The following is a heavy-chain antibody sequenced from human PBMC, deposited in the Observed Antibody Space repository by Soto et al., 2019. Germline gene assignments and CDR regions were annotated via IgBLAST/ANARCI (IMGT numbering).Heavy chain of an antibody. J-gene: IGHJ4*02. Sequence: QVRLVESGGGVVQPGRSLRLSCAASGFTFSSYTMHWVRQAPGKGLEWVALISYDGSNKYYADSVKGRFTISRDNSKNTLYLQMNSLRAEDTAVYYCARGAGIAVAGTSFDYWGQGTLVTVSS. CDR2: ISYDGSNK. CDR3: ARGAGIAVAGTSFDY. V-gene: IGHV3-30-3*01. D-gene: IGHD6-19*01. CDR1: GFTFSSYT.